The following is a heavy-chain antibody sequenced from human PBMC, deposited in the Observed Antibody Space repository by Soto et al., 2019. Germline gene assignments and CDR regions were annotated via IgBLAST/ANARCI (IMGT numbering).Heavy chain of an antibody. D-gene: IGHD2-2*01. J-gene: IGHJ6*02. Sequence: GGSLRLSCSASGFTFSSYAMHWVRQAPGKGLEWVSTLSDSGGHTYYADSVKGRFTISRDNSKNTLYLQMNSLRAEDTAVYYCAKDSQNVLVSAARVYGMDVWGQGTTVTVSS. CDR3: AKDSQNVLVSAARVYGMDV. CDR2: LSDSGGHT. CDR1: GFTFSSYA. V-gene: IGHV3-23*01.